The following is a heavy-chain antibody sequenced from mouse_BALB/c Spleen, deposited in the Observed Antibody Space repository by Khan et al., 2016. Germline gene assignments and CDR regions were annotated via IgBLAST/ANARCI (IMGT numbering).Heavy chain of an antibody. Sequence: VQLQQPGAELVKAGASIKLSCTASGFTIKDTYLHWVRQRPEQGLEWIGRIDPTNGNTKYESKFQGKATITSDTSSTTAYLQLSSLTSEDTAVFYGVSTSNFALDYWGQGTSVTVSS. D-gene: IGHD2-5*01. CDR3: VSTSNFALDY. V-gene: IGHV14-3*02. J-gene: IGHJ4*01. CDR1: GFTIKDTY. CDR2: IDPTNGNT.